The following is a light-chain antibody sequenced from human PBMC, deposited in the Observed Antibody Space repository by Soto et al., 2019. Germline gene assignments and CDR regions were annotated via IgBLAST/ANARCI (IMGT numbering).Light chain of an antibody. CDR2: ATS. V-gene: IGKV1-12*01. Sequence: IQMTQSPSSVSASVGDRVTMTCRASQGVGDWLAWYQQKPGKVPKLLIYATSSLHSGVPSRFSGSGSGTDFTLSISSLQPEDFATYYCQQTHSLPLSFGPGTKVDIK. CDR3: QQTHSLPLS. CDR1: QGVGDW. J-gene: IGKJ3*01.